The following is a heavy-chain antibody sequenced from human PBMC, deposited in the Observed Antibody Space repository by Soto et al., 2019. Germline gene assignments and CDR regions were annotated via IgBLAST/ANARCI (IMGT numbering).Heavy chain of an antibody. Sequence: EVQLWESGGGLVQPGGSLRLSCAASGFIFNNYAMTWVRQGPGKGREWVSAISANGGATSYTDPVKGRFTSSRDNSKNMLYLQRNSLRADDTAIYYCAKAPYSSSLDFDYWGKAAIVTVSS. CDR1: GFIFNNYA. J-gene: IGHJ4*02. V-gene: IGHV3-23*01. CDR3: AKAPYSSSLDFDY. CDR2: ISANGGAT. D-gene: IGHD6-6*01.